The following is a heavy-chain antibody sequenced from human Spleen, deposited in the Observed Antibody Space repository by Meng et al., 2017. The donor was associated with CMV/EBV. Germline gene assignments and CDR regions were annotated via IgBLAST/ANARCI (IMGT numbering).Heavy chain of an antibody. V-gene: IGHV4-34*01. Sequence: SETLSLTCTLSGGSISSTAYYWSWIRQPPGKGLEWIGEINHSGSTNYNPSLKSRVTISVDTSKNQFSLKLSSVTAADTAVYYCARGPFIVVVPAAVGSGMDVWGQGTTVTVSS. J-gene: IGHJ6*02. CDR1: GGSISSTAYY. CDR2: INHSGST. D-gene: IGHD2-2*01. CDR3: ARGPFIVVVPAAVGSGMDV.